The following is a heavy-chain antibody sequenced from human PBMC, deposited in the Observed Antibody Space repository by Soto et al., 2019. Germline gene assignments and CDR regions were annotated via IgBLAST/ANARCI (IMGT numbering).Heavy chain of an antibody. J-gene: IGHJ5*02. CDR1: GGSISSNNW. CDR2: IHHSGST. Sequence: LSLTCAVSGGSISSNNWWNWVRQPPGKGLEWIGEIHHSGSTNYKPSLKSRVTISVDKSKNQFSLKLNSVTAADTAVYYCARARQYCSSSSCYLDPWGQGTLVTVSS. CDR3: ARARQYCSSSSCYLDP. D-gene: IGHD2-2*01. V-gene: IGHV4-4*02.